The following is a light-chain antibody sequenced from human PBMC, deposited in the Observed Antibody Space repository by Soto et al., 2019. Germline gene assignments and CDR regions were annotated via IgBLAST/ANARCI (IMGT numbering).Light chain of an antibody. CDR2: DAS. CDR3: QQRSNWLT. CDR1: QSISNL. V-gene: IGKV3-11*01. J-gene: IGKJ4*01. Sequence: EIVLTQSPATLSLSPGERATLSCRASQSISNLLSWYQQKPGQAPRLLIYDASNRATGIPARVSGSGSGTDFTLTISSIEPEDFTLYYCQQRSNWLTFGGGTKVEIK.